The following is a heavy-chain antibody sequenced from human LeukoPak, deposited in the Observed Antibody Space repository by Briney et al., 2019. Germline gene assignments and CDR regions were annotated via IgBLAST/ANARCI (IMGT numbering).Heavy chain of an antibody. CDR3: ATAVGATTFDY. CDR1: GGSISSSNNH. D-gene: IGHD1-26*01. V-gene: IGHV4-39*02. J-gene: IGHJ4*02. CDR2: LDNSGST. Sequence: KPSETLSLTCTVSGGSISSSNNHWGWIRQPPGKGLEWIGSLDNSGSTYYNSSLKSRVTISVDTSKNHFSLRLTSVTAADTAVYYCATAVGATTFDYWGQGTLVTVSS.